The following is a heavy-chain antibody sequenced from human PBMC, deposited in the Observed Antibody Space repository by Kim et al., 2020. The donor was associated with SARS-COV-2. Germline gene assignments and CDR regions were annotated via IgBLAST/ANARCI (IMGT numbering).Heavy chain of an antibody. D-gene: IGHD2-15*01. CDR2: IYPSGIT. CDR3: ARVSCSSASCSKRGAFDI. CDR1: GGSISSFY. Sequence: SETLSLTCTVSGGSISSFYWNWIRQPPGKGLEWIGYIYPSGITNYNPSLKSRLTMSLDTSKNQFSLTLSYVTAADTAVYYGARVSCSSASCSKRGAFDIWGQGTMVPVSS. J-gene: IGHJ3*02. V-gene: IGHV4-59*13.